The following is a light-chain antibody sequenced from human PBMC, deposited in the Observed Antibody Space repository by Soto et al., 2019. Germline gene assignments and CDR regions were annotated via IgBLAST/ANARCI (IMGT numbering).Light chain of an antibody. CDR2: DVT. V-gene: IGLV2-14*01. CDR3: SSHTSSNTVV. J-gene: IGLJ2*01. CDR1: SSDVGGYNL. Sequence: QSVLTQPASVSGSPGQSITISCTGTSSDVGGYNLVSWYRQYPGKAPQLMLYDVTNRPSGMSNRFSGSKSGNTASLTISGLQADDEADYYCSSHTSSNTVVFGGGTKLTVL.